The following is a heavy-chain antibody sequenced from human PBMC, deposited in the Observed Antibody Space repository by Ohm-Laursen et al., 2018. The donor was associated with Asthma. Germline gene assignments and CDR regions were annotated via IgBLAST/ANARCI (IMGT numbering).Heavy chain of an antibody. CDR2: INPNSGDT. CDR3: ARASITGYSDY. CDR1: GYTFTGFF. D-gene: IGHD1-20*01. J-gene: IGHJ4*02. Sequence: GASVKVSCKASGYTFTGFFIHWVRQAPGQGLEWMGRINPNSGDTSFAEKFQGRVTMTRDTSFTTAYMDLSRLRSDDTAVYYCARASITGYSDYWGQGALVTVSS. V-gene: IGHV1-2*06.